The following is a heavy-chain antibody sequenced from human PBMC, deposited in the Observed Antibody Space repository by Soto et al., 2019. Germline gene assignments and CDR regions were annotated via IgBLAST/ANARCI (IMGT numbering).Heavy chain of an antibody. CDR3: ASPNRFPMGYFDY. CDR1: GGSISSSSYY. D-gene: IGHD2-8*01. Sequence: QLQLQESGPGLVKPSETLSLTCTVSGGSISSSSYYWGWIRQPPGKGLEWIGSIYYSGSTYYNPSLKSRVTISVDTSKNQFSLKLSSVTAADTAVYYCASPNRFPMGYFDYWGQGTLVTVSS. J-gene: IGHJ4*02. CDR2: IYYSGST. V-gene: IGHV4-39*01.